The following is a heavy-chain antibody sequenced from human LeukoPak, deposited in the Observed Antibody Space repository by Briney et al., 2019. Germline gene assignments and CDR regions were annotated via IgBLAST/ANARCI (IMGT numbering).Heavy chain of an antibody. CDR1: GGSFSAYY. CDR2: INHSGST. J-gene: IGHJ4*02. Sequence: SETLSLTCAVYGGSFSAYYWSWIRQPPGKGLEWIGEINHSGSTNYNPSLKSRVTISVDTSKNQFSLKLSSVTAADTAVYYCARPIAAGGRLFDYWGQGTLVTVSS. CDR3: ARPIAAGGRLFDY. D-gene: IGHD6-13*01. V-gene: IGHV4-34*01.